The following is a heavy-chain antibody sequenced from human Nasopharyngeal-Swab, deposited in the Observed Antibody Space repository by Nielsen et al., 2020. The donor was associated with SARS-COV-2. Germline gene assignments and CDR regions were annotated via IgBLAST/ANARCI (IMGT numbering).Heavy chain of an antibody. Sequence: GESLKISCAASGFTFSSYAMHWVRQAPGKGLEWVAVISYDGSNKYYADSVKGRFTISRDNSKNTLYLQMNSLRAEDTAVYYCARDKSQGWGTHDAFGTWGQGTMVTVSS. V-gene: IGHV3-30-3*01. J-gene: IGHJ3*02. CDR1: GFTFSSYA. CDR3: ARDKSQGWGTHDAFGT. D-gene: IGHD3-16*01. CDR2: ISYDGSNK.